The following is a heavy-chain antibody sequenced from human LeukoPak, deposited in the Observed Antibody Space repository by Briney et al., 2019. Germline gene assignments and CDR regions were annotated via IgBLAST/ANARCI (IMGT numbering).Heavy chain of an antibody. CDR1: GYTFTSYY. Sequence: ASVKVSCKASGYTFTSYYMHWVRQAPGQGLEWMGWINPNSGGTNYAQKFQGRVTMTRDTSISTAYMELSRLRSDDTAVYYCARDRLSDYGDYYYYMDVWGKGTTVTVSS. J-gene: IGHJ6*03. D-gene: IGHD4-17*01. V-gene: IGHV1-2*02. CDR3: ARDRLSDYGDYYYYMDV. CDR2: INPNSGGT.